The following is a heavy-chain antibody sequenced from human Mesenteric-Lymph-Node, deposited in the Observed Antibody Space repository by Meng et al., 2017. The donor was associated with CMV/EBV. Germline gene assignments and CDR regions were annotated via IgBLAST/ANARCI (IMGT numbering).Heavy chain of an antibody. D-gene: IGHD6-13*01. CDR3: AKETSRWGGWFDP. CDR1: GFTFSTYS. Sequence: GESLKISCAASGFTFSTYSMRWFCQAPGKGLEWLSYITTCDTCTYYAGSVRGRFTISRDNSKNTLYLQMNSLRAEDTAVYYCAKETSRWGGWFDPWGQGTLVTVSS. V-gene: IGHV3-21*01. CDR2: ITTCDTCT. J-gene: IGHJ5*02.